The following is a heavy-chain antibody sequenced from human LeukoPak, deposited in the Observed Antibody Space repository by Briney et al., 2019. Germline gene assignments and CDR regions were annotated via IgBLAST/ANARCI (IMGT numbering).Heavy chain of an antibody. V-gene: IGHV4-31*03. CDR3: ARGEYSYGDLDY. Sequence: PSETLSLTCTVSGGSISSGGYYWSWIRQHPGKGLEWIGYIYYSGSTYYNPSLKSRVTISVDTSKNQFSLKLSSVTAADTAVYYCARGEYSYGDLDYWGQGTLVTVSP. CDR2: IYYSGST. D-gene: IGHD5-18*01. J-gene: IGHJ4*02. CDR1: GGSISSGGYY.